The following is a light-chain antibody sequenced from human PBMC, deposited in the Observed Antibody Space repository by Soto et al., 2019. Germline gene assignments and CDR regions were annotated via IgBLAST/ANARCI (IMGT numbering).Light chain of an antibody. V-gene: IGKV3-20*01. CDR1: QSVSSSY. CDR2: GAS. J-gene: IGKJ4*01. Sequence: EIVLTQSPCTLSLSPGERATLSCRASQSVSSSYLAWYQQKPGQAPRLLIYGASSRATGISDRFSGSGSGTYFTLTISRLAPEDFAVYYCQQYGSSPTFGGGTKVEIK. CDR3: QQYGSSPT.